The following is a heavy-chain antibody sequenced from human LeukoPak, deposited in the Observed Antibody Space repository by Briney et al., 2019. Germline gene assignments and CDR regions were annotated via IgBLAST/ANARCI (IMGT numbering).Heavy chain of an antibody. J-gene: IGHJ4*02. D-gene: IGHD2-15*01. CDR3: ARDRRYCSGDSCLYYFDY. V-gene: IGHV3-33*01. CDR2: IWYDGSNK. Sequence: GGSLRLSCAASGFTFSSYGMHWVRQAPGKGLEWVAAIWYDGSNKYYADSVKGRFTISRDNSKNTLYLQMNSLRAEDTAVYYCARDRRYCSGDSCLYYFDYWGQGTLVTVSS. CDR1: GFTFSSYG.